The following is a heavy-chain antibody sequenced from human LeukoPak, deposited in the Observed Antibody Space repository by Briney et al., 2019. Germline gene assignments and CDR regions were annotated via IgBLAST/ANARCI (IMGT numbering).Heavy chain of an antibody. CDR1: GFTFSSYE. CDR2: ISSSGSTI. V-gene: IGHV3-48*03. CDR3: ARVKYYYDSSGYYEYYFDY. D-gene: IGHD3-22*01. Sequence: GGSLRLSCAASGFTFSSYEMNWVRQAPGKGLEWVSYISSSGSTIYYADSVKGRCTISRDNAKNSLYLQMNSLRDEDTAVYFCARVKYYYDSSGYYEYYFDYWGQGTLVTVSS. J-gene: IGHJ4*02.